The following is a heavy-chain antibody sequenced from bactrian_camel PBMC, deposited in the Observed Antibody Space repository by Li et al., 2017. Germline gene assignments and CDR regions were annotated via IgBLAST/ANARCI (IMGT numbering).Heavy chain of an antibody. CDR2: IYSDGSNT. D-gene: IGHD3*01. Sequence: QLVESGGGLVQPGGSLRLSCAASGFTSRAYYITWVRQAPGKGLEWVSNIYSDGSNTYYAESVKGRFTISRDNAKNTVYLQMNSLKSEDTALYYCATQGYYGTYEPSYWGQGTQVTVS. V-gene: IGHV3-2*01. CDR1: GFTSRAYY. CDR3: ATQGYYGTYEPSY. J-gene: IGHJ4*01.